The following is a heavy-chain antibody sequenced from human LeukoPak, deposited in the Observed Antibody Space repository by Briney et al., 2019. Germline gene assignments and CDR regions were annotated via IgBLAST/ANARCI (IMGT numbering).Heavy chain of an antibody. V-gene: IGHV1-2*02. Sequence: GASVKVSCKASGYTFTGYYMHWVRQAPGQGLEWMGWINPNSGGTNYAQKFQGRVTITRNTSISTAYMERSSLRSEDTAVYYCARRSGGPYYYYMDVWGKGTTVTVSS. CDR3: ARRSGGPYYYYMDV. CDR2: INPNSGGT. CDR1: GYTFTGYY. J-gene: IGHJ6*03. D-gene: IGHD1-14*01.